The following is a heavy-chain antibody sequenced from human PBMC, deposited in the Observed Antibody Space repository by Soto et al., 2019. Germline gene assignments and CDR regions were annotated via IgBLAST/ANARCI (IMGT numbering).Heavy chain of an antibody. V-gene: IGHV4-59*01. D-gene: IGHD3-9*01. CDR2: IYYSGST. Sequence: SETLSLTCTVSGGSISSYYWSWIRQPPGKGLEWIGYIYYSGSTNYNPSLKSRVTISVDTSKNQFSLKLSSVTAADTAVYYCARGTPLRYFDWLLRVNAFDIWGQGTMVTVSS. CDR3: ARGTPLRYFDWLLRVNAFDI. CDR1: GGSISSYY. J-gene: IGHJ3*02.